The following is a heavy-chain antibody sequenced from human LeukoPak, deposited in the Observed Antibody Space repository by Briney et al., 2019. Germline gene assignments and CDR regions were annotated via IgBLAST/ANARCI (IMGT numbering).Heavy chain of an antibody. J-gene: IGHJ4*02. Sequence: GGSLRLSCAASGFTFSSYAMSWVRQAPGKGLEWVSAISGSGGSTYYADSVKGRFTISRDNSKNTRYLQMNSLRAEDTAVYYCAKAWGSYRLVDYWGQGTLVTVSS. D-gene: IGHD3-16*02. CDR1: GFTFSSYA. V-gene: IGHV3-23*01. CDR2: ISGSGGST. CDR3: AKAWGSYRLVDY.